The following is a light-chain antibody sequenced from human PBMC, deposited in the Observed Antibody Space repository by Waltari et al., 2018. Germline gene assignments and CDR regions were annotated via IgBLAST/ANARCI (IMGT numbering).Light chain of an antibody. Sequence: QSALTQPASVSGSPGQSVTIFCTGTSNDVGGYNSVSWYQEHPGQAPTVIIYDVSDRPSGVSDCSSASTSDNTALLIISRLQADDDADYYCSSPSSNNVVLFGGGTKLTVL. CDR2: DVS. V-gene: IGLV2-14*01. J-gene: IGLJ2*01. CDR1: SNDVGGYNS. CDR3: SSPSSNNVVL.